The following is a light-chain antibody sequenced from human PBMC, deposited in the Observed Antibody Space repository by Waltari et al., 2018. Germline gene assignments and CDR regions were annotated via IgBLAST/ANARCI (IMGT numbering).Light chain of an antibody. V-gene: IGKV3-20*01. J-gene: IGKJ2*01. Sequence: EIVLTQSPGTLSLSPGERATHSCRASQSVSSSYLAWYQQKPGQAPRLLIYGASIRATGIPDRFSGSGSGTDFTLTISRLEPEDFAVYYCQQYGSSPMYTFGQGTKLEIK. CDR1: QSVSSSY. CDR3: QQYGSSPMYT. CDR2: GAS.